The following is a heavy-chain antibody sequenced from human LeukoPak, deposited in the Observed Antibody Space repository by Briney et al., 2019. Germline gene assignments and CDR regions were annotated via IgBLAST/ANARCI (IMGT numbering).Heavy chain of an antibody. J-gene: IGHJ4*02. D-gene: IGHD3-3*01. V-gene: IGHV4-59*08. CDR1: GGSISSYY. CDR3: ARHIGGLRPYYFDH. Sequence: TSETLSLTCTVSGGSISSYYWSWIRQPPGKGLEWIGYIYYSGSTNYNPSLKSRVTISVDTSKNQFSLKLSSVTAADTAVYYCARHIGGLRPYYFDHWGQGTLVTVSS. CDR2: IYYSGST.